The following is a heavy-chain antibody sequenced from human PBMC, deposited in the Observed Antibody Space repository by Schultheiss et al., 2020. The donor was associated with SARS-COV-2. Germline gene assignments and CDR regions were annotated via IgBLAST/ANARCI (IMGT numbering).Heavy chain of an antibody. D-gene: IGHD4-23*01. CDR1: GYTFTSYD. J-gene: IGHJ2*01. CDR3: ARGLSGYDYGGNSAWYFDL. Sequence: ASVKVSCKASGYTFTSYDINWVRQAPGQGLEWMGRINPNSGGTNYAQKFQGRVTMTTDTSTSTAYMELRSLRSDDTAVYYCARGLSGYDYGGNSAWYFDLWGRGTLVTVSS. CDR2: INPNSGGT. V-gene: IGHV1-2*06.